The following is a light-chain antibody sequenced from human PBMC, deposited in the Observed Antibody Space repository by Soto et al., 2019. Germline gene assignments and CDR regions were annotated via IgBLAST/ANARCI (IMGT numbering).Light chain of an antibody. Sequence: DIQMTQSPSSLSASVGDRVTITCRASQSISSYLNWYQQKPGKAPKLLIYAASSLQSGVPSRFSGSGSGTDFTLTISSLQPEDFATYYCQQSYSTPSTFGQETKVDIK. J-gene: IGKJ1*01. CDR3: QQSYSTPST. CDR1: QSISSY. V-gene: IGKV1-39*01. CDR2: AAS.